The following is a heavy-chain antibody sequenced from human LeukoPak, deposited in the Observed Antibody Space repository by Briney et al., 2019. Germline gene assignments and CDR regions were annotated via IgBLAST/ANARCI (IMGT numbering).Heavy chain of an antibody. D-gene: IGHD3-22*01. CDR2: ISGGGGNT. V-gene: IGHV3-23*01. Sequence: GGSLRLSCAASGFTFSNYAMSWVRQAPGKGLEWVSGISGGGGNTHYADSVKGRFTISRDNSKNALNLQLNSLRAEDTAVYYCAKVPSYYYDSSGYYGYFDYWGQGTLVTVSS. CDR1: GFTFSNYA. J-gene: IGHJ4*02. CDR3: AKVPSYYYDSSGYYGYFDY.